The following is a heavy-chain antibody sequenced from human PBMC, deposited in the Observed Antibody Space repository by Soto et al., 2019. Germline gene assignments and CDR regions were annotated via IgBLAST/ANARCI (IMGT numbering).Heavy chain of an antibody. D-gene: IGHD2-21*02. J-gene: IGHJ5*02. CDR2: ISYDGSNK. V-gene: IGHV3-30-3*01. Sequence: PGGSLRLSCAASGFTFSSYAVHWVRQAPGKGLEWVAVISYDGSNKYYADSVKGRFTISRDNSKNTLYLQMNSLRAEDTAVYYCAVPVVTAINRFDPWGQGTLVTVSS. CDR1: GFTFSSYA. CDR3: AVPVVTAINRFDP.